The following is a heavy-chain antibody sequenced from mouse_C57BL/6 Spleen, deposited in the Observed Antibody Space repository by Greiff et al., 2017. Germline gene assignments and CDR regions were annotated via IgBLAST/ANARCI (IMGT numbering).Heavy chain of an antibody. CDR3: ATNYYGSSSHGYFDV. D-gene: IGHD1-1*01. CDR2: LDPSDSYT. V-gene: IGHV1-69*01. J-gene: IGHJ1*03. Sequence: VQLQQPGAELVLPGASVKLSCKASGYTFTSYWMHWVKQRPGQGLEWIGELDPSDSYTNYHQTFKGKFTLTVDKSSSTAYMQLSSLTSEDSAVSSCATNYYGSSSHGYFDVWGTGTTVTVSS. CDR1: GYTFTSYW.